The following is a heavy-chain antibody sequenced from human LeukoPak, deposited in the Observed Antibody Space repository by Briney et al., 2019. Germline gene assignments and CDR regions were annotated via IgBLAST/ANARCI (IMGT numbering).Heavy chain of an antibody. CDR1: GGSISSSSYY. D-gene: IGHD3-10*01. Sequence: SETLSLTCTVSGGSISSSSYYWGWIRQPPGKGLEWIRSIYYSGRTYYNPSLKSRVTISVDTSKNQFSLKLSSVTAADTAVYYCARLGKGNWFDPWGQGTLVTVSS. J-gene: IGHJ5*02. CDR3: ARLGKGNWFDP. V-gene: IGHV4-39*01. CDR2: IYYSGRT.